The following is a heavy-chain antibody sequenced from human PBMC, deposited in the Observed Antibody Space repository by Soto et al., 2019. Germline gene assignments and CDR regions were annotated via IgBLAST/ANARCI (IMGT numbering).Heavy chain of an antibody. CDR1: GGSISRYY. Sequence: SETLSLTCTVSGGSISRYYWSWIRQPPGKGLEWIGYIYYSGSTNYNPSLKSRVTISVDTSKNQFSLKLSSVTAADTAVYYCARAYDILTGYYISDYYYYYYMDVWGKGTTVTVSS. J-gene: IGHJ6*03. CDR2: IYYSGST. D-gene: IGHD3-9*01. V-gene: IGHV4-59*01. CDR3: ARAYDILTGYYISDYYYYYYMDV.